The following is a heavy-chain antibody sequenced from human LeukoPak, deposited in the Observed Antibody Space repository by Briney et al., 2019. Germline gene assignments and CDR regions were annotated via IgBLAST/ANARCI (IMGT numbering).Heavy chain of an antibody. J-gene: IGHJ4*02. CDR2: INHSGST. D-gene: IGHD4-17*01. CDR1: GGSFSGYY. V-gene: IGHV4-34*01. CDR3: ARGGVYGGNPPRNRRGDY. Sequence: PSETLSLTCAVYGGSFSGYYWSWIRQPPGKGLEWIGEINHSGSTNYNPSLKSRVTISVDTSKNQFPLKLSSVTAADTAVYYCARGGVYGGNPPRNRRGDYWGQGTLVTVSS.